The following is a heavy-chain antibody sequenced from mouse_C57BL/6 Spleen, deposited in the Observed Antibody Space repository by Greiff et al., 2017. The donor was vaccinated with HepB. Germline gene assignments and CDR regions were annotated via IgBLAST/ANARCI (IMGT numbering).Heavy chain of an antibody. CDR1: GYAFSSSW. CDR3: ARQDGYSEALFAY. CDR2: IYPGDGDT. D-gene: IGHD2-3*01. Sequence: VQLQQSGPELVKPGASVKISCKASGYAFSSSWMNWVKQRPGKGLEWIGRIYPGDGDTNYNGKFKGKATLTADKSSSTAYMQLRSLTSEDSAVYFCARQDGYSEALFAYWGQGTLVTVSA. J-gene: IGHJ3*01. V-gene: IGHV1-82*01.